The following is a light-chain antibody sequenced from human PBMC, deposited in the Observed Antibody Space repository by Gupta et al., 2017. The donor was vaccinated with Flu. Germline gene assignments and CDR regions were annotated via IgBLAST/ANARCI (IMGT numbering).Light chain of an antibody. CDR1: NSGGGGDNY. CDR2: DVS. Sequence: TMTCTGTNSGGGGDNYGSWYQQRTGTAPNLMLYDVSNRHAGRAHRGSGSKSGNTAAITISGLQAEEEADYYCSSYTSGSTIVVEFGGGTKLTVL. V-gene: IGLV2-14*04. J-gene: IGLJ2*01. CDR3: SSYTSGSTIVVE.